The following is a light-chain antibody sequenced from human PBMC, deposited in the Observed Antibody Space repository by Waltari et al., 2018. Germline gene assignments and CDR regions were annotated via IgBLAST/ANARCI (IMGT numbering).Light chain of an antibody. CDR3: QQYITSPVT. Sequence: DIVMTQSPDSRAVSLGERATIHCQASQTVMYFSNNKDYLAWYQQKPGQPPKLLIYWASTRESGVPDRFSGSGSATNFTLTINSLQAEDVAVYWCQQYITSPVTFGQGTRLEIK. CDR1: QTVMYFSNNKDY. V-gene: IGKV4-1*01. CDR2: WAS. J-gene: IGKJ5*01.